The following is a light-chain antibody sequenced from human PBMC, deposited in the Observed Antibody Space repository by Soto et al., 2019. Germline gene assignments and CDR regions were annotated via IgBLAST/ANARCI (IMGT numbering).Light chain of an antibody. V-gene: IGKV3-20*01. CDR2: GAS. CDR1: QSISSSS. Sequence: DIVLTQSPGTLSLSPGQRATLSCRASQSISSSSLAWYQQKPGQAPRLIIYGASSRATGIPDRLSGSGSGTDFTLTISRLEPEDFAVYYCQKCGSSPETFGQGTKVDIK. J-gene: IGKJ1*01. CDR3: QKCGSSPET.